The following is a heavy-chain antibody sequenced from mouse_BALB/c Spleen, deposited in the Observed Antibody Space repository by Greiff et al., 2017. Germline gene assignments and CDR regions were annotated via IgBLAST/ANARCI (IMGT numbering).Heavy chain of an antibody. CDR2: INPSSGYT. V-gene: IGHV1-4*01. J-gene: IGHJ2*01. CDR1: GYTFTNYT. Sequence: QVQLQQSGAELARPGASVKMSCKASGYTFTNYTMHWVKQRPGQGLEWIGYINPSSGYTNYNQKFKDKATLTADKSSSTAYIQLSSLTSEDSAVYYCAPITTVVAPFDYWGQGTTLTVSS. D-gene: IGHD1-1*01. CDR3: APITTVVAPFDY.